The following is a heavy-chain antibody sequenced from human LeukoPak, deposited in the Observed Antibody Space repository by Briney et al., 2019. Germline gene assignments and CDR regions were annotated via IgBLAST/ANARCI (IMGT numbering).Heavy chain of an antibody. V-gene: IGHV3-7*01. D-gene: IGHD3-22*01. J-gene: IGHJ4*02. CDR3: ARDANYYDSRGENYFNC. CDR2: IKRDGSDI. Sequence: GGSLRLSCAASGFASSSYWMSSVRQAPGKGLEWVANIKRDGSDISYVDSVKGRFTISRDNAKNSLYLQLNSLRAEDTAVYYCARDANYYDSRGENYFNCWGQGTLVTVSS. CDR1: GFASSSYW.